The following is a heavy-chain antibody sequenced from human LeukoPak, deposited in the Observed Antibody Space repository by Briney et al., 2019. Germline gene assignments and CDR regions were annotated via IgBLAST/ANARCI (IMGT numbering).Heavy chain of an antibody. CDR3: AGSASYFGY. Sequence: SQTLSLTCAISGDSVSSNSAGWNWIRQSPSRGLEWLGRTYYRSKWYNDYAVSVKSRITINPDTPKNQFSLHLSSVTPEDTAVYYCAGSASYFGYWGQGTLVTVSS. D-gene: IGHD1-26*01. V-gene: IGHV6-1*01. CDR2: TYYRSKWYN. J-gene: IGHJ4*02. CDR1: GDSVSSNSAG.